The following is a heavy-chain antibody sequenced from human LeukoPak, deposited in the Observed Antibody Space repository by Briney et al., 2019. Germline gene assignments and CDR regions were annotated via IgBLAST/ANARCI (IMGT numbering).Heavy chain of an antibody. V-gene: IGHV2-5*02. CDR2: IYWDDDK. CDR3: ASVGVGPTHFDY. Sequence: ESGPTLVNPTQTLTLTCTFSGFSLSTSGVGVGWIRQPPGKALEWLALIYWDDDKRYSPSLKSRLTITKDTSKTQVVLTMTNMDPVDTATYYCASVGVGPTHFDYWGQGTLVTVSS. CDR1: GFSLSTSGVG. J-gene: IGHJ4*02. D-gene: IGHD1-26*01.